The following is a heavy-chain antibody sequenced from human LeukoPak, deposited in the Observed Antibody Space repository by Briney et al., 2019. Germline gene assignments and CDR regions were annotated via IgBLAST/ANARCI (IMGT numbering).Heavy chain of an antibody. CDR3: ARGGTYSYEQVGY. V-gene: IGHV3-74*01. Sequence: PGGSLRLSCAASGFTFSSYWMHWVRQAPGKGLVWVSRINSGGSSTSYADSVKGRFTISRDNAKNTLYLQMNSLRAEDTAVYYCARGGTYSYEQVGYWGQGTLVTVSS. D-gene: IGHD1-7*01. J-gene: IGHJ4*02. CDR1: GFTFSSYW. CDR2: INSGGSST.